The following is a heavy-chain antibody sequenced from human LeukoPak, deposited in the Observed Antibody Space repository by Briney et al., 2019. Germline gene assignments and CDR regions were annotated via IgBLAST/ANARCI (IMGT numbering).Heavy chain of an antibody. CDR3: AKDKGGNYYGSGSLNR. Sequence: GSLRLSCAASGFTFSSYWMGWVRQAPGKGLEWVANIKQDGSEKYYVDSVKGRFTISRDNAKNLLYLQMNSLRAEDTAVYYCAKDKGGNYYGSGSLNRWGQGTLVTVSS. J-gene: IGHJ4*02. V-gene: IGHV3-7*01. CDR2: IKQDGSEK. CDR1: GFTFSSYW. D-gene: IGHD3-10*01.